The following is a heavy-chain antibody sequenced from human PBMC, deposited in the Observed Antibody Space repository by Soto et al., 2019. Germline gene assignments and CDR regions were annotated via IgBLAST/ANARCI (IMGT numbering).Heavy chain of an antibody. CDR2: INHSGST. J-gene: IGHJ5*02. Sequence: SETLSLTCAVYGGSFSGYYWSWIRQPPGKGLEWIGEINHSGSTNYNPSLKGRVTISVDTSKNQFSLKLSSVTAADTAVYYCARDIVVVVAATLRWFDPWGQGTLVTVSS. D-gene: IGHD2-15*01. V-gene: IGHV4-34*01. CDR3: ARDIVVVVAATLRWFDP. CDR1: GGSFSGYY.